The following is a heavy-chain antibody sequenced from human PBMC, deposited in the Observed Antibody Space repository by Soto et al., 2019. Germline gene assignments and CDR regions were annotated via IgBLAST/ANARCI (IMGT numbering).Heavy chain of an antibody. Sequence: QVQLVESGGGVVQPGRSLRLSCAASGFTFSSYAMHWVRQAPGKGLEWVAVISYDGSNKYYADSVKGRFTISRDNSKNTLYLQMNSLGADDTAVYYCARDPDQYNLNDVVYYGMDVWGQVTTVTV. D-gene: IGHD1-20*01. CDR1: GFTFSSYA. CDR3: ARDPDQYNLNDVVYYGMDV. V-gene: IGHV3-30-3*01. CDR2: ISYDGSNK. J-gene: IGHJ6*02.